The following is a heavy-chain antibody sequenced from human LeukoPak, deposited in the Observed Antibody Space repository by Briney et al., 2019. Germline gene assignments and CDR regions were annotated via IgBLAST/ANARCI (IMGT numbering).Heavy chain of an antibody. J-gene: IGHJ4*02. CDR2: IHYSGRA. CDR3: ASYLTIGGNSYGFDY. V-gene: IGHV4-59*08. Sequence: SETLSLTCTVSGSSISRSYWSWIRQAPGKGLEWIGYIHYSGRANYNPSLKSRVTMSADTSKNQFSLKVNSVTATDTAVYYCASYLTIGGNSYGFDYWGQGALVTVSS. CDR1: GSSISRSY. D-gene: IGHD5-18*01.